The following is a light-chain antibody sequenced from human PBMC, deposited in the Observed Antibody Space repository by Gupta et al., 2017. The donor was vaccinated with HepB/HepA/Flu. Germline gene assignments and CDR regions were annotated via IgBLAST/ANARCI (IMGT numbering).Light chain of an antibody. J-gene: IGKJ4*01. CDR3: QQRSNGPLT. CDR1: QSVSSY. V-gene: IGKV3-11*01. CDR2: DAF. Sequence: EIVLAQSAATLPLSPGERVTLSCRASQSVSSYLAWYQQKPGQAPRLLIYDAFNRATGSPARFSGSGSGTDFTLTISSLEPEDFAVYYCQQRSNGPLTFGGGTKVEIK.